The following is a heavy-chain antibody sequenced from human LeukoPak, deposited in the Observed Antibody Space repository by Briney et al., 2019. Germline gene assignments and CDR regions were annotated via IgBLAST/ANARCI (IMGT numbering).Heavy chain of an antibody. CDR2: TYYRSKWYI. J-gene: IGHJ4*02. V-gene: IGHV6-1*01. CDR3: ARDPYFNWLYYFDY. CDR1: GDSVSSNTAA. D-gene: IGHD3-22*01. Sequence: SQTLSLTRAIPGDSVSSNTAAWNWIRQSPSRGLEWLGGTYYRSKWYIDYAVSVESRITINPDTSKNQFSLQLNSVTPEDTAMYYCARDPYFNWLYYFDYWGQGTLVTVSS.